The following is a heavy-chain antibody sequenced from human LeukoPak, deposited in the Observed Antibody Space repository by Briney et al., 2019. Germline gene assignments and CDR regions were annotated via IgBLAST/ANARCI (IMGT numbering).Heavy chain of an antibody. CDR1: GGSISSGGYS. J-gene: IGHJ4*02. CDR3: ARSEGHYFDY. V-gene: IGHV4-30-2*01. Sequence: SETLSLTCAVSGGSISSGGYSWSWIRQPPGKGLEWIGYNYHSGSTYNNPSLKSRVTISVGRSKNQFSLKLSSVTAADTAVYYCARSEGHYFDYWGQGTLVTVSS. CDR2: NYHSGST.